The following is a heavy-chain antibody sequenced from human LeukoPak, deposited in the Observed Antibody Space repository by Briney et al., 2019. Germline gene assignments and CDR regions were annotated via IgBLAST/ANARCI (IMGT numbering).Heavy chain of an antibody. Sequence: PSQTLSLTCTVSGGSISSGSYYWSWIRQPPGKGLEWIGEINHSGSTNYNPSLKSRVTISVDTSKNQFSLKLSSVTAADTAVYYCARADGYSSSWRPWGQGTLVTVSS. V-gene: IGHV4-39*07. D-gene: IGHD6-13*01. CDR1: GGSISSGSYY. J-gene: IGHJ5*02. CDR3: ARADGYSSSWRP. CDR2: INHSGST.